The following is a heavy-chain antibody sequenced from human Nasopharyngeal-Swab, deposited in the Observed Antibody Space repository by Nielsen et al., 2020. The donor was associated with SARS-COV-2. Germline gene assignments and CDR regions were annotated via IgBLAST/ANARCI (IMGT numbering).Heavy chain of an antibody. D-gene: IGHD2-2*01. CDR3: ARRVVSPEFYFDY. J-gene: IGHJ4*02. Sequence: WIRQPPGKGLEWIGNIDDSGTTFYSPSLKTRVTLSVDTSQNQFSLNVISVTAADTAVYYCARRVVSPEFYFDYWGQGALVTVSS. V-gene: IGHV4-39*01. CDR2: IDDSGTT.